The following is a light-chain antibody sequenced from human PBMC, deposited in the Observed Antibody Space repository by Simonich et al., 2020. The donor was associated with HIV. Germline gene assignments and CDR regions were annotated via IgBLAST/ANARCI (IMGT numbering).Light chain of an antibody. CDR3: SSYGGSNNLV. CDR1: SSDVGNYNY. J-gene: IGLJ3*02. CDR2: DVT. V-gene: IGLV2-14*03. Sequence: QSALTQPASVSGSPGQSITISCTGTSSDVGNYNYVSWYQHHPGKAPKLMIYDVTTRPPGVSNRFSGSKSGNTASLTDSGLQAEDEADYYCSSYGGSNNLVFGGGTKLTVL.